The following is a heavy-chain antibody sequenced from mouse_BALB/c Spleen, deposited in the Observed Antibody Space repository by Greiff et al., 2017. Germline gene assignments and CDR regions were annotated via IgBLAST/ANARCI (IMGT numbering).Heavy chain of an antibody. Sequence: QVQLKESGAEVARPGASVKLSCKASGYTFTSYWMQWVKQRPGQGLEWIGAIYPGDGDTRYTQKFKGKATLTADKSSSTAYMQLSSLASEDSAVYYCARRRNEGLLGYWGQGTTPTVSS. D-gene: IGHD6-1*01. V-gene: IGHV1-87*01. CDR3: ARRRNEGLLGY. J-gene: IGHJ2*01. CDR2: IYPGDGDT. CDR1: GYTFTSYW.